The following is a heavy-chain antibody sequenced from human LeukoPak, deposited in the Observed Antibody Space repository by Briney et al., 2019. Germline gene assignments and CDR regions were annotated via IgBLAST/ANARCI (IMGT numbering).Heavy chain of an antibody. CDR2: INHSGST. CDR1: GGSFSGYY. J-gene: IGHJ6*03. V-gene: IGHV4-34*01. CDR3: ARVGTTVTRSSSLYYYYYYMDV. D-gene: IGHD4-17*01. Sequence: PSETLSLTCAVYGGSFSGYYWSWIRQPPGKGLEWIGEINHSGSTNYNPSLKSRVTISVDTSKNQFSLKLSSVTAADTAVYYCARVGTTVTRSSSLYYYYYYMDVWGKGTTVTISS.